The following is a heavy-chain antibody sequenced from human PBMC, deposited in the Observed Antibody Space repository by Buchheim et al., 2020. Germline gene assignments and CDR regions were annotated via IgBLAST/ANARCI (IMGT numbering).Heavy chain of an antibody. D-gene: IGHD2-21*02. CDR1: GYTFTSYY. CDR2: INPSGGST. CDR3: ARERLVVVTAITPSYYYYGMDV. J-gene: IGHJ6*02. V-gene: IGHV1-46*01. Sequence: QVQLVQSGAEVKKPGASVKVSCKASGYTFTSYYMHWVRQAPGQGLEWMGIINPSGGSTSYAQKFQGRVTMTRDTSTSTVYMELGSLRSEDTAVYYCARERLVVVTAITPSYYYYGMDVWGQGTT.